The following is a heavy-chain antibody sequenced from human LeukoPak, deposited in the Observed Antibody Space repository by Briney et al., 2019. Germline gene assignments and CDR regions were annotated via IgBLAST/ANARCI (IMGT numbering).Heavy chain of an antibody. CDR3: ANNLRRGFDH. CDR1: GGSISSGDYY. V-gene: IGHV3-23*01. D-gene: IGHD4-17*01. J-gene: IGHJ4*02. Sequence: LSLTCTVSGGSISSGDYYWSWVRQAPGKGLEWVSGVSDSGDSTYYADSVKGRFTISRDNSKNTVYLQTNSLRAEDTAVYYCANNLRRGFDHWGQGTLVTVSS. CDR2: VSDSGDST.